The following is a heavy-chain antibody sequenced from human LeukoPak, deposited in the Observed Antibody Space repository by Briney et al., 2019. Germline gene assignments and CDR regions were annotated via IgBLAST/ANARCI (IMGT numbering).Heavy chain of an antibody. CDR1: GFTFSSYA. D-gene: IGHD3-22*01. Sequence: PGRSLRLSCAASGFTFSSYAMHWVRQAPGKGLEWVAVISYDGRNEYYADSAKGRFTISRDNSKNTLYLQMNSLRPEDTAVYYCAKWSYDSSGYYYVHDAFDIWGQGTMVTVSS. V-gene: IGHV3-30-3*02. CDR3: AKWSYDSSGYYYVHDAFDI. CDR2: ISYDGRNE. J-gene: IGHJ3*02.